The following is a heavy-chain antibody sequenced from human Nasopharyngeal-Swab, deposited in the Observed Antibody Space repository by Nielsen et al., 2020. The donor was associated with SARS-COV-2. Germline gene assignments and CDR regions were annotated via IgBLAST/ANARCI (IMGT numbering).Heavy chain of an antibody. CDR1: GGSFNSYY. CDR3: ARIKSGPYSSLYYYGLDV. J-gene: IGHJ6*02. D-gene: IGHD1-26*01. Sequence: SETLSLTCAFYGGSFNSYYRTWIRQSPGKVLEWIGEISHSGSTKYNPSLKSRLTISVDTSNNQFSLKLTSVTAADTGVYYCARIKSGPYSSLYYYGLDVWGPGTAVTVSS. CDR2: ISHSGST. V-gene: IGHV4-34*01.